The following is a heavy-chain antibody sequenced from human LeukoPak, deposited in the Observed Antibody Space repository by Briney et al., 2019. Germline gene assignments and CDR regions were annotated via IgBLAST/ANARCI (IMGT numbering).Heavy chain of an antibody. D-gene: IGHD3-16*02. CDR3: ARRYRGFFDY. CDR2: IYSSGST. J-gene: IGHJ4*02. CDR1: GGSLSSYF. Sequence: SETLSLTCTVSGGSLSSYFWSWIRLSPGKGLEWIGYIYSSGSTNYNPSLRSRVTISVDTSKRQFSLKVNSVTAADTAVYYCARRYRGFFDYWGRGILVTVSS. V-gene: IGHV4-59*01.